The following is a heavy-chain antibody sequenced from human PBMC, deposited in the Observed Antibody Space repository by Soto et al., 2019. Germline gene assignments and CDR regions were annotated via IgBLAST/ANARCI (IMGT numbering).Heavy chain of an antibody. D-gene: IGHD3-22*01. J-gene: IGHJ4*02. CDR2: IGNIYYSGST. Sequence: SETLSLTCTVSGGSIRRSSFFWGWICQPPGKGLVWIGSIGNIYYSGSTYYNPSLKSRVTISVDTSKNQFSLKLSSVTAADTAVYFCASSGYYDTSGYYFYFDYWGQETLVTVSS. V-gene: IGHV4-39*01. CDR1: GGSIRRSSFF. CDR3: ASSGYYDTSGYYFYFDY.